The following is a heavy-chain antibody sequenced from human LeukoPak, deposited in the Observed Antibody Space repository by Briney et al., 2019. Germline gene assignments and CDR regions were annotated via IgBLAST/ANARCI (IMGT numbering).Heavy chain of an antibody. V-gene: IGHV3-43*02. CDR1: GFTFDDYG. CDR2: ISGDGHIT. Sequence: GGPLRLSCAASGFTFDDYGMHWVRQAPGKGLEWVSLISGDGHITNYTDSVKGRFTISRDNNKNSLYLQMNSLRAEDTALYYCVKDPTGGDSAYWGPGTLVTVSS. D-gene: IGHD1-14*01. J-gene: IGHJ4*02. CDR3: VKDPTGGDSAY.